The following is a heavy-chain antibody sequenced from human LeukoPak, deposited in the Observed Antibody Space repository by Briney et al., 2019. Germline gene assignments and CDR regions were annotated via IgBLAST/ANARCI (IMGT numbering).Heavy chain of an antibody. CDR2: IKQDGSEK. Sequence: GGSLRLSCAASGFTLSRDWMTWVRQAPGKGLEWVANIKQDGSEKYYVDSVKSRFTISRDNARNSLYLQMNSLRAEDTAVYDCARGQLPGNYWGQGTLVTVSS. V-gene: IGHV3-7*05. D-gene: IGHD2-2*01. CDR1: GFTLSRDW. CDR3: ARGQLPGNY. J-gene: IGHJ4*02.